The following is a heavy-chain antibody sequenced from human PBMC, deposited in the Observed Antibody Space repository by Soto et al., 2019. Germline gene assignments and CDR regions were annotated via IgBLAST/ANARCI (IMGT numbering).Heavy chain of an antibody. CDR2: ISAYNGNT. D-gene: IGHD5-12*01. J-gene: IGHJ5*02. Sequence: QVQLVQSGAEVKKPGASVKVSCKASGYTFTSYGISWVRQAPGQGLEWMGWISAYNGNTNYAQKLQGRVTMTRDTSTSTAYMELRSLRSDDTAVYYCARVRYSGYEGSWFDPWGQGTLVTVSS. V-gene: IGHV1-18*01. CDR1: GYTFTSYG. CDR3: ARVRYSGYEGSWFDP.